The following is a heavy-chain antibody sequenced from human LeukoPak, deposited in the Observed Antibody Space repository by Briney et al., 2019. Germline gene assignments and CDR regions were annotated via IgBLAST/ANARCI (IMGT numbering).Heavy chain of an antibody. CDR1: GGSISSYY. CDR3: ARGSTYYDFWSGYHFDY. CDR2: INHSGRT. D-gene: IGHD3-3*01. Sequence: SETLSLTCTVSGGSISSYYWSWIRQPPGKGLEWIGEINHSGRTNYNPSLKSRVTISVDTSKNQFSLKLSSVTAADTAVYYCARGSTYYDFWSGYHFDYWGQGTLVTVSS. J-gene: IGHJ4*02. V-gene: IGHV4-34*01.